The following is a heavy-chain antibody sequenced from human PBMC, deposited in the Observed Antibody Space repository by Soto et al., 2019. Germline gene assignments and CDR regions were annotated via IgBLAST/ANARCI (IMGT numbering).Heavy chain of an antibody. Sequence: PSQTLSLTCDISGYSVSSDSTAWNWIIQSPSRGLEWLGRTYYKSKWFYNYAVSVRSRIAIKSDTSKNQFSLQLNSVTPEDTAVYFCARRDQWLIYWGQGTLDTVSS. J-gene: IGHJ4*02. CDR2: TYYKSKWFY. CDR3: ARRDQWLIY. V-gene: IGHV6-1*01. CDR1: GYSVSSDSTA. D-gene: IGHD6-19*01.